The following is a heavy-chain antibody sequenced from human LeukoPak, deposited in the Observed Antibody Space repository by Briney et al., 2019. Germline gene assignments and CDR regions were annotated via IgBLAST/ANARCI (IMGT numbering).Heavy chain of an antibody. CDR2: INWNGGST. D-gene: IGHD3-16*01. J-gene: IGHJ5*02. CDR3: ASQSYARFDP. V-gene: IGHV3-20*04. Sequence: GGSLRLSCAASGFTFDDYGMSWVRQAPGKGLEWVSGINWNGGSTGYADSVKGRFTISRDNARNSLFLEMNSLRVEDTAVYYCASQSYARFDPWGQGTLVTVSS. CDR1: GFTFDDYG.